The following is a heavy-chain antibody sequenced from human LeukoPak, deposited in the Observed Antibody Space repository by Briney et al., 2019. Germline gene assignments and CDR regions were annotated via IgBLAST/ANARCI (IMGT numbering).Heavy chain of an antibody. CDR2: INPNSGGT. CDR1: GYTFTGYY. CDR3: ARDRGPYSSSSRGTDY. V-gene: IGHV1-2*02. D-gene: IGHD6-6*01. Sequence: GASVKVSCKASGYTFTGYYMHWVRQAPGQGLEWMGWINPNSGGTNYAQKFQGRVTMTRDTSISTAYMELSRLRSDDTAVYYCARDRGPYSSSSRGTDYWGQGTLVTVSS. J-gene: IGHJ4*02.